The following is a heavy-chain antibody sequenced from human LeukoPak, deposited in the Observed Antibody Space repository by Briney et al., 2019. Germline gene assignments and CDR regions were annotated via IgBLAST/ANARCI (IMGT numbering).Heavy chain of an antibody. D-gene: IGHD6-19*01. CDR3: AKAGSGWFLGTHYYFDY. V-gene: IGHV3-30*18. J-gene: IGHJ4*02. CDR1: GFTFSSYG. CDR2: ISYDGSNK. Sequence: GGSLRLSCAASGFTFSSYGMHWVRQAPGKGLEWVAVISYDGSNKYYADSVKGRFTISRDNSKNTLYLQMNSLRAEDTAVYYCAKAGSGWFLGTHYYFDYWGQGTLVTVSS.